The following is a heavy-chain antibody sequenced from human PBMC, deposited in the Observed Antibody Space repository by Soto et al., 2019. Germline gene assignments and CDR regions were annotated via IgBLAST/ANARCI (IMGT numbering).Heavy chain of an antibody. V-gene: IGHV3-30*09. CDR3: AKARHSTSWYGVEADF. Sequence: QVQLVESGGGVVQPGRSLRLSCAASRFIFSDYAMHWVRQAPGKGLEWVAVILYGGDNKYYAESVRGRFAISRDNLKNTLYLQMNSLSPEDTAVYHCAKARHSTSWYGVEADFWGQVTLVTVSS. CDR1: RFIFSDYA. J-gene: IGHJ4*02. CDR2: ILYGGDNK. D-gene: IGHD6-13*01.